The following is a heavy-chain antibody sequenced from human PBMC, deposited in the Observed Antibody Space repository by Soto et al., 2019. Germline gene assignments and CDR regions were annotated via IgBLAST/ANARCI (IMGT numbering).Heavy chain of an antibody. J-gene: IGHJ4*02. CDR2: ISSSGGSV. CDR1: GFTFSTYS. Sequence: EVQLVESGGGLVKPGGSLRLSCAASGFTFSTYSMNWVRQAPGKGLEWISSISSSGGSVSYAESVKGRYTISRDNAKNSLYLQMDSPRAEDTAVYYCARGRSINTNMDYWGQGTLVTGAS. V-gene: IGHV3-21*01. CDR3: ARGRSINTNMDY. D-gene: IGHD2-2*01.